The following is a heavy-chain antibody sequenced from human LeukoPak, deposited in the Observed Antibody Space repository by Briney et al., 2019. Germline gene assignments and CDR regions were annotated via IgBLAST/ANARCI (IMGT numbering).Heavy chain of an antibody. CDR2: MNPNSGNT. Sequence: ASVKVSCTASGYTFTSYDINWVRQATGQGLEWMGWMNPNSGNTGYAQKLQGKVTMTRNTSISTAYMELSSLRSEATGVYYCARGVSSWSWGQRTLVTVSS. CDR1: GYTFTSYD. J-gene: IGHJ4*02. V-gene: IGHV1-8*01. CDR3: ARGVSSWS. D-gene: IGHD6-13*01.